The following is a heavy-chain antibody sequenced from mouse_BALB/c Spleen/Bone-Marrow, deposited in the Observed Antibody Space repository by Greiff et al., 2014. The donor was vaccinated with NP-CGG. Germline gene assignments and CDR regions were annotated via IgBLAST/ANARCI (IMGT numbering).Heavy chain of an antibody. CDR1: GFAFSSYD. V-gene: IGHV5-12-1*01. D-gene: IGHD1-2*01. CDR3: ARQHYYGSYAMDY. CDR2: ISSGGGGT. J-gene: IGHJ4*01. Sequence: EVQVVESGGGLVKPGGSLKLSCAASGFAFSSYDMSWVRQTPEKRLEWVAYISSGGGGTHYPDTVKGRFTVSRDNGKNTLYVQMSSLKSEDTAMYYCARQHYYGSYAMDYWGQGTSVTVSS.